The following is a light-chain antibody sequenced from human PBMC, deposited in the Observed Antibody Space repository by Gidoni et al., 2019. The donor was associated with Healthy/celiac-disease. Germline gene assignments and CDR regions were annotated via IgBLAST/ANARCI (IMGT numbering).Light chain of an antibody. CDR3: QQYGSSLRT. Sequence: EIALTQSTGTLSMSPGERATLSCRASQSVTSSYLAWYQQKPGQAPRLLIDGASSRATGIPDRFSGSGSGLDFTLTISRLEPEDFAVDYCQQYGSSLRTFGQGTKVEI. V-gene: IGKV3-20*01. J-gene: IGKJ1*01. CDR1: QSVTSSY. CDR2: GAS.